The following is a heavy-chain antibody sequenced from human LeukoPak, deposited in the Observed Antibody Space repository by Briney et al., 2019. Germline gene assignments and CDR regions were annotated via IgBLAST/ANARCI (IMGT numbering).Heavy chain of an antibody. V-gene: IGHV4-59*01. D-gene: IGHD2-15*01. CDR3: ARGHTYCSGGSCYSYPPDY. Sequence: SETLSLTCTVSGGSISSYYWSWIRQPPGKGLEWLGYIYYSGSTNYNPSLKSRVTISADTSKNQFSLKLSSVTAADTAVYYCARGHTYCSGGSCYSYPPDYWGQGTLVTVSS. J-gene: IGHJ4*02. CDR1: GGSISSYY. CDR2: IYYSGST.